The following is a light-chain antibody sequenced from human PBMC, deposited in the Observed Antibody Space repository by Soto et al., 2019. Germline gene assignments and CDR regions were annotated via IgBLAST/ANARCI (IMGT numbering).Light chain of an antibody. Sequence: QSALTQPASVSGSPGQSITISCTGTSSDVGNYKFVSWYQQYPGKAPKIMIYEITERPSGVSNRFSGSKSGNTASLTISGLQAVDEADYYCCSYAGRSTWVFGGGTQLTVL. CDR2: EIT. CDR3: CSYAGRSTWV. V-gene: IGLV2-23*02. J-gene: IGLJ3*02. CDR1: SSDVGNYKF.